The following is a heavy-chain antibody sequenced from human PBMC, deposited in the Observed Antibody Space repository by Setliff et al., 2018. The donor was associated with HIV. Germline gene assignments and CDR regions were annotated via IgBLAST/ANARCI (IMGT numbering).Heavy chain of an antibody. CDR1: GGSISNSRYY. V-gene: IGHV4-39*01. CDR2: IHHTGHI. Sequence: PSETLSLTCTVSGGSISNSRYYWNWIRQPPGKGLEWIGEIHHTGHINYNPSFKSRVTMSLDMSTNQFSLKMASMTAADSAVYYCARFDVTPMTTRDYWGQGTQVTVSS. CDR3: ARFDVTPMTTRDY. D-gene: IGHD4-17*01. J-gene: IGHJ4*02.